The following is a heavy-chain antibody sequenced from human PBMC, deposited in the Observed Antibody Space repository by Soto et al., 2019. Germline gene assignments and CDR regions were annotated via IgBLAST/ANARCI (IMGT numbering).Heavy chain of an antibody. CDR1: GGSISSSSYY. CDR3: ARGITIFGVVIIRDAFDI. J-gene: IGHJ3*02. V-gene: IGHV4-39*01. D-gene: IGHD3-3*01. Sequence: SETLSLTCTVSGGSISSSSYYWGWIRQPPGKGLEWIGSIYYSGSTYYNPSLKSRVTISVDTSKKQLSLKLSSVTAAETAVYYCARGITIFGVVIIRDAFDIWGQGTMVTVS. CDR2: IYYSGST.